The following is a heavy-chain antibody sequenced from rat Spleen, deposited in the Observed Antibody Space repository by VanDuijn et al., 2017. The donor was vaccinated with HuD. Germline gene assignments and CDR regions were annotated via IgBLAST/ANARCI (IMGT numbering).Heavy chain of an antibody. V-gene: IGHV5-25*01. CDR1: GFTFSNFV. D-gene: IGHD1-10*01. CDR2: ISSIGATT. J-gene: IGHJ2*01. CDR3: TTTWNFDY. Sequence: EVELVASGGGLVQPGRSMKLSCAASGFTFSNFVMAWVRQAPTKGLEWVASISSIGATTYYRDSVKGRFSLSRDNAYSSLYLQMDSLRSEDTATYYCTTTWNFDYWGQGVMVTVSS.